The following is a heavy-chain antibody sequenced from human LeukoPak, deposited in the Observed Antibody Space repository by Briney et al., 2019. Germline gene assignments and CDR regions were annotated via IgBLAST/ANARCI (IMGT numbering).Heavy chain of an antibody. CDR3: ARDRFGQRIFNY. Sequence: SGTLSLTCAVSGGSISSSNWWSWVRQPPGKGLEWIGYIYYSGSTHYNPSLKSRVTISIDTSKSQFSLKLSSVTAADTAVYYCARDRFGQRIFNYWGQGTLVTVSS. CDR2: IYYSGST. V-gene: IGHV4-4*02. CDR1: GGSISSSNW. D-gene: IGHD2-15*01. J-gene: IGHJ4*02.